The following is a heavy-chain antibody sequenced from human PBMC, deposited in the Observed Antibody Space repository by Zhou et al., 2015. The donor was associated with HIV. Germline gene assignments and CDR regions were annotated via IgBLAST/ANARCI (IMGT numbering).Heavy chain of an antibody. Sequence: QVQLVQSGAEVKKPGSSVKVSCKASGGTFSSYAISWVRQAPGQGLEWMGGIIPIFGTANYAQKFQGRVTITADESTSTAYMELSSLRSEDTAVYYCAYSLLWFGELSSSTEYYGMDVWGPGGLVVTVSS. CDR2: IIPIFGTA. CDR3: AYSLLWFGELSSSTEYYGMDV. CDR1: GGTFSSYA. J-gene: IGHJ6*01. V-gene: IGHV1-69*12. D-gene: IGHD3-10*01.